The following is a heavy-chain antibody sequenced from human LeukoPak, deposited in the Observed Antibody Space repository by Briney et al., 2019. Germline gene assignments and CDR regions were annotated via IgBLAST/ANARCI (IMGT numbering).Heavy chain of an antibody. CDR2: IYYSGST. J-gene: IGHJ5*02. CDR1: GGSISSSSYY. D-gene: IGHD2-2*01. Sequence: PSETPSLTCTVSGGSISSSSYYWGWIRQPPGKGLEWIGSIYYSGSTYYNPSLKSRVTISVDTSKNQFSLKLSSVTAADTAVYYCARGPVGPIVVVPAAKWFDPWGQGTLVTVSS. V-gene: IGHV4-39*07. CDR3: ARGPVGPIVVVPAAKWFDP.